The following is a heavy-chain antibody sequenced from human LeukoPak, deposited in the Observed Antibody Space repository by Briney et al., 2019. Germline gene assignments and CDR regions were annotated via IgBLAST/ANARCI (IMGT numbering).Heavy chain of an antibody. V-gene: IGHV3-33*01. CDR1: GXTFTNYG. D-gene: IGHD6-6*01. Sequence: PGTSLRLSCATSGXTFTNYGLHWVRQAPGKGLEWVAVIWYDGSKTYYADSVNGRFTISRDNSKNTVYLQMNSLRAEDTAVYYCARASSSSHFDYWGQGTLVTVS. CDR2: IWYDGSKT. CDR3: ARASSSSHFDY. J-gene: IGHJ4*02.